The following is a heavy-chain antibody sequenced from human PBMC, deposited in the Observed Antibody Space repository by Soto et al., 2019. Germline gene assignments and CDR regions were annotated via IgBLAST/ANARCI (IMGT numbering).Heavy chain of an antibody. D-gene: IGHD3-3*01. CDR2: INGGSTT. Sequence: EVQLLESGGGLVQPGGSLRLSCAASGFSFSSYAMNWVRQVPGKGLEWVTTINGGSTTYYADSVKGRFTISRDNSKNTLYLQKNGLRAEDTAVYYCAKDKDWSGVYGMDVWGQGTTVTVSS. CDR3: AKDKDWSGVYGMDV. CDR1: GFSFSSYA. J-gene: IGHJ6*02. V-gene: IGHV3-23*01.